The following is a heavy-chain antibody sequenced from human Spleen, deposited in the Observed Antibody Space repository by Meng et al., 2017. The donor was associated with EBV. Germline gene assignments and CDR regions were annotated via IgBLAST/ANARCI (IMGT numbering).Heavy chain of an antibody. CDR2: IYNSGST. CDR1: GGSISSGAYA. D-gene: IGHD2-8*02. CDR3: ARYGGTGTYYFDY. V-gene: IGHV4-30-2*01. Sequence: QVQLQESGSGLVKPSQXLSLTCAVSGGSISSGAYAWSWIRQPPGKGLEWIGYIYNSGSTYYNPSLKSPVTISVDRSKNQFSLKLSSVTAADTAVYYCARYGGTGTYYFDYWGQGTLVTVSS. J-gene: IGHJ4*02.